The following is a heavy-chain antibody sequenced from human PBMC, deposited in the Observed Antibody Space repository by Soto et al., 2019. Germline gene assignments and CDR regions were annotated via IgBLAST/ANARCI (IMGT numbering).Heavy chain of an antibody. J-gene: IGHJ4*02. CDR3: LSSGVVVVAAPYF. V-gene: IGHV1-24*01. D-gene: IGHD2-15*01. CDR2: FDPEDGET. CDR1: GYTLTEVS. Sequence: ASVKVSCKVSGYTLTEVSMHWVRQAPGKGREWMGGFDPEDGETIYAQKFQGRVTMTEDTSTDTAYMELSSLRSEDTAVYYCLSSGVVVVAAPYFWGQGSLVTVSS.